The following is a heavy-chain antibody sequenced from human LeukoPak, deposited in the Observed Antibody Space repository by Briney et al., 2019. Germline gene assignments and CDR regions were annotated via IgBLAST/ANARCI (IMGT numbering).Heavy chain of an antibody. CDR3: AEDQGWTAARPIDY. CDR2: ISGSGGST. CDR1: GFTFSSYV. V-gene: IGHV3-23*01. D-gene: IGHD6-6*01. Sequence: GGSLRLSCAASGFTFSSYVMSWVRQAPGEGLEWVSAISGSGGSTYYADSVKGRFTISRDNSKNTLYLQMNSLRAEDTAVYYCAEDQGWTAARPIDYWGQGTLVTVSS. J-gene: IGHJ4*02.